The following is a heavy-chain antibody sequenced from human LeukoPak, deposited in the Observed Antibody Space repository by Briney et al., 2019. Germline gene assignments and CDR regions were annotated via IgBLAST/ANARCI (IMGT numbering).Heavy chain of an antibody. CDR3: ARAGDSGYSYGSPDY. D-gene: IGHD5-18*01. J-gene: IGHJ4*02. CDR1: GGSFSGYY. CDR2: INHSGST. V-gene: IGHV4-34*01. Sequence: SETLSLTCAVYGGSFSGYYWSWIRQPPGKGLEWIGEINHSGSTNYNPSLKSRVTISVDTSKNQFSLKLSSVTAADTAVYYCARAGDSGYSYGSPDYWGQGTLVTVSS.